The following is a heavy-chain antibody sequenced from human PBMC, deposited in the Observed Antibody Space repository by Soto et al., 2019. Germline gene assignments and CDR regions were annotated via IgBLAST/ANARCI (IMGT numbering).Heavy chain of an antibody. CDR1: GFTFSSYS. D-gene: IGHD6-19*01. V-gene: IGHV3-21*01. J-gene: IGHJ6*03. CDR2: ISSRSSYI. Sequence: GGSLRLSCAASGFTFSSYSMNWVRQAPGQGLEWVSSISSRSSYIYYADSVNGRFTISRENAKNSLYLQMNSLRAEDTAVYYWARDGIAVAGTQRKDYYYMDVWGKGTTVTVSS. CDR3: ARDGIAVAGTQRKDYYYMDV.